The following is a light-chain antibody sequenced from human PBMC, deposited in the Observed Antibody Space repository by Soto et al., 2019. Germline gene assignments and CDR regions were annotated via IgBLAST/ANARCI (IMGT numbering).Light chain of an antibody. CDR2: KAS. J-gene: IGKJ1*01. CDR1: QSISSW. V-gene: IGKV1-5*03. Sequence: DIQMTQSPSTLSASVRDRVTITCRASQSISSWLAWYQQKPGKAPKLLIYKASSLESGVPSRFSGSGSGTEFTLTISSLQPDDFATSYCQPYNSYSGTFGQGTKVEIK. CDR3: QPYNSYSGT.